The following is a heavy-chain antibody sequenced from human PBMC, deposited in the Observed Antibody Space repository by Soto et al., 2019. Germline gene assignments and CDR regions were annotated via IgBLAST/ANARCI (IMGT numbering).Heavy chain of an antibody. V-gene: IGHV3-48*02. CDR3: ARDYYDSSGYIPSDAFDI. Sequence: LRLSCAASGFTFSSYSMNWVRQAPGKGLEWVSYISSSSSTIYYADSVKGRFTISRDNAKNSLYLQMNSLRDEDTAVYYCARDYYDSSGYIPSDAFDIWGQGTMATVSS. CDR1: GFTFSSYS. D-gene: IGHD3-22*01. CDR2: ISSSSSTI. J-gene: IGHJ3*02.